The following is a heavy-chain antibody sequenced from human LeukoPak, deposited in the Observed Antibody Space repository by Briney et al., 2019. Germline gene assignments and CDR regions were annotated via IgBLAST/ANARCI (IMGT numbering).Heavy chain of an antibody. CDR2: ISGSGGTA. J-gene: IGHJ3*02. Sequence: PGGSLRLSCAASGFTFSIYAMSWVRQAPGKGLEWVSAISGSGGTAYYADSVKGRFTISRDNSKNTLYLQMGSLRAEDMAVYYCARVRNYYGSGHAFDIWGQGTMVTVSS. V-gene: IGHV3-23*01. D-gene: IGHD3-10*01. CDR1: GFTFSIYA. CDR3: ARVRNYYGSGHAFDI.